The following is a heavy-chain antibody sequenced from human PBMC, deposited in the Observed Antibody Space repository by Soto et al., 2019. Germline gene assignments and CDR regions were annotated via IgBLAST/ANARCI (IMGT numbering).Heavy chain of an antibody. D-gene: IGHD2-21*02. CDR2: IVVGSGNT. V-gene: IGHV1-58*01. CDR1: GFTFTSSA. CDR3: ARVSNGGNSGPNFDY. J-gene: IGHJ4*02. Sequence: GASVKVSCKASGFTFTSSAVQWVRQARGQRLEWIGWIVVGSGNTNYAQKFQERVTITRDMSTSTAYMELSSVTAADTAVYYCARVSNGGNSGPNFDYWGQGTLVTVSS.